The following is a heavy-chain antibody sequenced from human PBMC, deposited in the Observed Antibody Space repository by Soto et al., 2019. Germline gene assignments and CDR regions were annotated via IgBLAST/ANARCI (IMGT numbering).Heavy chain of an antibody. CDR3: ARDRIAVAGNPEYFQH. J-gene: IGHJ1*01. D-gene: IGHD6-19*01. V-gene: IGHV3-66*01. Sequence: GGSLRLSCAASGFTVSSNYMSWVRQAPGKGLEWVSVIYSGGSTYYADSVKGRFTISRDNSKNTLYLQMNSLRAEDTAVYYCARDRIAVAGNPEYFQHWGQRTLVTGSS. CDR2: IYSGGST. CDR1: GFTVSSNY.